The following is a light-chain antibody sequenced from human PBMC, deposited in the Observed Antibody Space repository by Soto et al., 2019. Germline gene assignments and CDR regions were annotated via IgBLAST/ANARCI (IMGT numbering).Light chain of an antibody. Sequence: DIVMTQSPDSLDVSLGERATINCKSSQSVLYSSNNRNYLAWYQHKPGQPPKLLIYWASTRESGVPDRFSGSGSGTDFTLTISSLQAEDVAVYYCQQYYGTPHTFGQGTKLEIK. CDR3: QQYYGTPHT. V-gene: IGKV4-1*01. CDR1: QSVLYSSNNRNY. J-gene: IGKJ2*01. CDR2: WAS.